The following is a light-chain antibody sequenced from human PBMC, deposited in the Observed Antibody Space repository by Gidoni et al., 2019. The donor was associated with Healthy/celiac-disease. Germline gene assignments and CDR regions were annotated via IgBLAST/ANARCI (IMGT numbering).Light chain of an antibody. V-gene: IGKV3-20*01. CDR2: GAS. J-gene: IGKJ4*01. Sequence: EMVLTQSPGTLSLSPGERATLSCRASQSVSSIYLAWYQQKPGQAPRLLIYGASSRATGIPDRVSGSGSGTDFTLTISILEPEDFAVYYCQQYGSSPPLTFGGGTKVEIK. CDR3: QQYGSSPPLT. CDR1: QSVSSIY.